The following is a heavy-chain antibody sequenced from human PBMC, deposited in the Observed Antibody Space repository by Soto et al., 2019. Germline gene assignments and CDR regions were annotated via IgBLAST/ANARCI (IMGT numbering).Heavy chain of an antibody. CDR2: IYPDDSDA. CDR3: ARHEFCSGGRCYPAYYGMDV. CDR1: GYNFSSYW. Sequence: GESLKISCKGSGYNFSSYWIAWVRQMPGKGLEWMGIIYPDDSDARYSPSFQGQVTISADKSASTAYLQWTSLKASDTAMYYCARHEFCSGGRCYPAYYGMDVWGQGTTVTVSS. V-gene: IGHV5-51*01. D-gene: IGHD2-15*01. J-gene: IGHJ6*02.